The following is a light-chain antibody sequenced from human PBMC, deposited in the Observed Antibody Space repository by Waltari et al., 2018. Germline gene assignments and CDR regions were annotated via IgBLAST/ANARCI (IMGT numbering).Light chain of an antibody. CDR2: LGS. CDR3: MQALQTPRLT. V-gene: IGKV2-28*01. CDR1: QSLLHSNGYNY. Sequence: DIVMTQSPLSLPVTPGEPASISCRSSQSLLHSNGYNYLDWYLQNPGQSPQLLIYLGSNRASGVPDRFSGSGSGTYFTLKISRVEAEDVGVYYCMQALQTPRLTFGGGTKVEIK. J-gene: IGKJ4*01.